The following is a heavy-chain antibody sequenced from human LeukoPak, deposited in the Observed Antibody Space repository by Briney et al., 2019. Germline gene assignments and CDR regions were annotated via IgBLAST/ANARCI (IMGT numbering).Heavy chain of an antibody. Sequence: GGSLRLSCAASGFTFSSYAMHWVRQAPGKGLEWVAVISYDGSNKYYADSVKGRFTISRDNSKNTLYLQMNSLRAEDTAVYYCARDDYGDYAPGGYWGQGTLVTVSS. CDR2: ISYDGSNK. CDR3: ARDDYGDYAPGGY. V-gene: IGHV3-30-3*01. J-gene: IGHJ4*02. D-gene: IGHD4-17*01. CDR1: GFTFSSYA.